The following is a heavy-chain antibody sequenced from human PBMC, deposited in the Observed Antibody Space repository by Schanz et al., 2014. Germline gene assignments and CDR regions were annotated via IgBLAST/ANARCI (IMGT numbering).Heavy chain of an antibody. CDR1: GYTFTSYD. CDR3: AKVDRTRYYAMDV. CDR2: MNPNSGNT. J-gene: IGHJ6*02. Sequence: QVQLVQSGAEVKKPGASVRLSCEASGYTFTSYDINWVRQAPGQGLEWMGWMNPNSGNTGYAQKFQGRVTMTRHTSISTAYMEVSGLRSEDTAVYYCAKVDRTRYYAMDVWGQGTTXTVSS. D-gene: IGHD3-9*01. V-gene: IGHV1-8*02.